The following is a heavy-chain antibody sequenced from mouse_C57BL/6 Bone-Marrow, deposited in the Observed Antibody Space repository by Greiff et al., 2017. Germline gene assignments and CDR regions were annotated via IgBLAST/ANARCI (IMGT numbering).Heavy chain of an antibody. J-gene: IGHJ1*03. D-gene: IGHD1-1*01. CDR1: GYTFTDYN. Sequence: EVNLVESGPELVKPGASVKIPCKASGYTFTDYNMDWVKQSHGKSLEWIGDINPNNGGTIYNQKFKGKATLTVDKSSSTAYMELRSLTSEDTAVYYCARRDYYGSSYGYFDVWGTGTTVTVSS. V-gene: IGHV1-18*01. CDR2: INPNNGGT. CDR3: ARRDYYGSSYGYFDV.